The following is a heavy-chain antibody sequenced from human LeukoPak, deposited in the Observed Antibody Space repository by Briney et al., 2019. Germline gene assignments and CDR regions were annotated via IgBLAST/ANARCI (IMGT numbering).Heavy chain of an antibody. V-gene: IGHV3-48*04. CDR2: ISSSGSTI. J-gene: IGHJ3*02. CDR1: GFTFSSYW. D-gene: IGHD4-23*01. Sequence: GGSLRLSCAASGFTFSSYWMSWVRQAPGKGLEWVSYISSSGSTIYYADSVKGRFTISRDNAKNSLHLQMNSLRAEDTAVYYCARGTTVGAFDIWGQGTMVTVSS. CDR3: ARGTTVGAFDI.